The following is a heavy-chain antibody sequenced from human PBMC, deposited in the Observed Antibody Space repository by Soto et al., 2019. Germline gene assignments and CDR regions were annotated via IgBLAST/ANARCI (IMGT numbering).Heavy chain of an antibody. CDR3: ARVGWSGYGYFDY. V-gene: IGHV3-72*01. CDR2: TRNKANSYTT. CDR1: GFTFSDHY. Sequence: GGSLRLSCVASGFTFSDHYMDWVRQAPGKGLEWVGRTRNKANSYTTEYAASVKGRFTISRDDSKNSLYLQMNSLKTEDTAVYYCARVGWSGYGYFDYWGQGTLGTVSS. J-gene: IGHJ4*02. D-gene: IGHD6-19*01.